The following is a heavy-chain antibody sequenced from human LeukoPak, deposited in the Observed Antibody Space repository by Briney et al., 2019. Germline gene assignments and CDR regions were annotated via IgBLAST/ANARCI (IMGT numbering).Heavy chain of an antibody. CDR1: EGTFRSYA. CDR2: ISAYNGNT. CDR3: ARDNGFDY. Sequence: ASVKVSCKASEGTFRSYATSGVRQAPGQGLEWMGWISAYNGNTNYAQKLQGRVTMTTDTSTSTAYMELRSLRSDDTAVYYCARDNGFDYWGQGTLVTVSS. J-gene: IGHJ4*02. V-gene: IGHV1-18*01.